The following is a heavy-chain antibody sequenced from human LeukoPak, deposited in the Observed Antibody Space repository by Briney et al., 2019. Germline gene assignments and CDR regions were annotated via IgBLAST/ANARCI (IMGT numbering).Heavy chain of an antibody. Sequence: GGSLRLSCAASGFTFSSYAMSWVRQAPGKGLEWVSAISGSGGSTYYADSVKGRFTISRDNSKNTLYLQMNSLRAEDTAVYYCAKDATGTKYYYYYYYMDVWGKGTTVTVSS. V-gene: IGHV3-23*01. D-gene: IGHD1-7*01. CDR2: ISGSGGST. CDR3: AKDATGTKYYYYYYYMDV. J-gene: IGHJ6*03. CDR1: GFTFSSYA.